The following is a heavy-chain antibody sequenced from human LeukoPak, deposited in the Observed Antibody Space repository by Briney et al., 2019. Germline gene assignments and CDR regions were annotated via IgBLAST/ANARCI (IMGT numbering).Heavy chain of an antibody. J-gene: IGHJ2*01. CDR1: GGSISSYY. Sequence: NTSETLSLTCTVSGGSISSYYWSWIRQPAGKGLEWIGRIYTSGSTNYNPSLKSRVTMSVDTSKNQFSLKLSSVTAADTAVYYCARDRIGSSGWYPAEYRYFDLWGRGTLVTVSS. D-gene: IGHD6-19*01. V-gene: IGHV4-4*07. CDR3: ARDRIGSSGWYPAEYRYFDL. CDR2: IYTSGST.